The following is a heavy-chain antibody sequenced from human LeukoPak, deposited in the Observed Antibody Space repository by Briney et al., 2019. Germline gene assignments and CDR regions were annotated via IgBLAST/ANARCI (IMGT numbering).Heavy chain of an antibody. J-gene: IGHJ4*02. D-gene: IGHD3-22*01. CDR2: ISYDGSNK. V-gene: IGHV3-30-3*01. CDR3: ARAYYYGVPFDY. CDR1: GFTFSSYA. Sequence: PGGSLRLSCAASGFTFSSYAMHWVRQAPGKGLEWVAVISYDGSNKYYADSVKGRFTISRDNSKSTLYLQMNSLRTEDTAVYYCARAYYYGVPFDYWGQGTLVTVSS.